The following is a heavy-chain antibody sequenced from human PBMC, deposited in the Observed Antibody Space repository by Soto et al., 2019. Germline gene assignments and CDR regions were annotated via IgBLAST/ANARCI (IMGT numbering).Heavy chain of an antibody. D-gene: IGHD3-22*01. CDR1: GYTFTSYG. Sequence: ASVKVSCKASGYTFTSYGISWVRQAPGQGLEWMGIISPSGGSTSYAQKFQGRVTMTRNTSISTAYMELSSLRSEDTAVYYCARDGYYDSSGYRSDFDYWGQGTLVTVSS. V-gene: IGHV1-46*01. CDR3: ARDGYYDSSGYRSDFDY. CDR2: ISPSGGST. J-gene: IGHJ4*02.